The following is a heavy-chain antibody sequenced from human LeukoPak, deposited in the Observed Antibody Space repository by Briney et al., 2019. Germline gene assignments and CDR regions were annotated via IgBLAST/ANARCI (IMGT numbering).Heavy chain of an antibody. CDR3: ARGGTTFPDGFYYMDV. CDR2: IYYSGST. D-gene: IGHD1-7*01. V-gene: IGHV4-39*07. Sequence: SETLSLTCTVSGGSISSSSYYWGWIRQPPGKGLEWIGSIYYSGSTYYNPSLKRRVTISVDTSKNQFSLKLNSVTAADTAVYYCARGGTTFPDGFYYMDVWGKGTTVTVSS. CDR1: GGSISSSSYY. J-gene: IGHJ6*03.